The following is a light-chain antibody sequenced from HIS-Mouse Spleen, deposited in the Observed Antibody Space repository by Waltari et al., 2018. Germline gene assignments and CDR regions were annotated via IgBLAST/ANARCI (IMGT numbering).Light chain of an antibody. V-gene: IGLV1-47*01. CDR2: RNN. CDR1: SSNIGSNY. Sequence: QSVLTQPPSASGTPGQRVPIPFSGSSSNIGSNYVYWYQQLPGTAPKPLIYRNNQRPSGVPDRFSGSKSGTSASLAISGLRSEDEADYYCAAWDDSLSGVFGGGTKLTVL. CDR3: AAWDDSLSGV. J-gene: IGLJ2*01.